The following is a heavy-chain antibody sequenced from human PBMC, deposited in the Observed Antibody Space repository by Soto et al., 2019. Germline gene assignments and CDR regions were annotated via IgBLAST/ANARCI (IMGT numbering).Heavy chain of an antibody. CDR3: ARGGAMGVDY. Sequence: GGSLRLSCTASGFTFNTHWMHWVRQAPGKGLVWVSRIYFDGITTNYADSVKGRLTASRVNAKNTVYLHVNTLRDEDTAVYYCARGGAMGVDYWGQGTLVTVSS. CDR2: IYFDGITT. V-gene: IGHV3-74*01. CDR1: GFTFNTHW. J-gene: IGHJ4*02. D-gene: IGHD1-26*01.